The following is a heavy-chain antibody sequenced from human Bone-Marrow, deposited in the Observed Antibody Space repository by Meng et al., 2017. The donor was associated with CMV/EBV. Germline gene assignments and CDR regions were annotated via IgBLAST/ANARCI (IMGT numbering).Heavy chain of an antibody. V-gene: IGHV5-51*01. J-gene: IGHJ4*02. Sequence: GESLKISCKAYGYSFITYWIGWVRQMPGQGLEWMGITYPGGSDTRYSPSFQGQVTISADKSISTAYLQWSSLKASDTAMYYCARQNWNYNYFDYWGQGTLVTVSS. CDR1: GYSFITYW. D-gene: IGHD1-7*01. CDR3: ARQNWNYNYFDY. CDR2: TYPGGSDT.